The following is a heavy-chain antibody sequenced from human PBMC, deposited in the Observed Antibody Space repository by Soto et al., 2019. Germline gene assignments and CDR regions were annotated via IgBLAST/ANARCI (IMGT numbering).Heavy chain of an antibody. J-gene: IGHJ5*02. Sequence: QVQLVQSGAEVKKPGASVKVSCKASGYTFTSYDINWVRQATGQGLEWMGWMNPNSGNTGYAQKFQGRVTMTRNTSISTAYMELSSLRSEDSAVYYCARYYCSSTSCYPSGFDRWGQGTLVTVSS. D-gene: IGHD2-2*01. CDR3: ARYYCSSTSCYPSGFDR. CDR2: MNPNSGNT. CDR1: GYTFTSYD. V-gene: IGHV1-8*01.